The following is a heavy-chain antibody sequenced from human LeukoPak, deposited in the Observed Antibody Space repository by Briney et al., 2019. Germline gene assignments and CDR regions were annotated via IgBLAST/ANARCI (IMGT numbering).Heavy chain of an antibody. V-gene: IGHV3-21*01. Sequence: GGSLRLSCAASGFTVSSNYMSWVRQAPGKGLEWVSSISSSSSYIYYADSVKGRFTISRDNAKNSLYLQMNSLRAEGTAVYYCARDLSPPGIVVVWHLDYWGQGTLVTVSS. J-gene: IGHJ4*02. D-gene: IGHD2-2*01. CDR3: ARDLSPPGIVVVWHLDY. CDR2: ISSSSSYI. CDR1: GFTVSSNY.